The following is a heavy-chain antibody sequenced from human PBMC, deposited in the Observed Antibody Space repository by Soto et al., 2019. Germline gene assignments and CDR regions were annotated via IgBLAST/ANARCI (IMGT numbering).Heavy chain of an antibody. J-gene: IGHJ5*02. Sequence: QLQLQESGSGLVKPSQTLSLTCAVSGGSISSGGYSWSWIRQPPGKGLEWIGYIYHSGSTYYNPSRKSRVTISVDRSKNQFSLKLSSVTAADTAVYYCARGNWGTMVRGAPPENWFDPWGQGTLVTVSS. CDR2: IYHSGST. D-gene: IGHD3-10*01. CDR1: GGSISSGGYS. V-gene: IGHV4-30-2*01. CDR3: ARGNWGTMVRGAPPENWFDP.